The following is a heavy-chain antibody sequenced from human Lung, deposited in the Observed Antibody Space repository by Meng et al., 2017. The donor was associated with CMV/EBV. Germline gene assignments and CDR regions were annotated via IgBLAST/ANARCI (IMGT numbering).Heavy chain of an antibody. J-gene: IGHJ5*02. V-gene: IGHV4-34*01. CDR3: ARRLRFLEWLLYLGWFDP. D-gene: IGHD3-3*01. CDR1: GGSFSGYY. CDR2: INHSGST. Sequence: SXTXSLXCAVYGGSFSGYYWSWIRQPPGKGLEWIGEINHSGSTNYNPSLKSRVTISVDTSKNQFSLKLSSVTAADTAVYYCARRLRFLEWLLYLGWFDPWXQGNXVTVSS.